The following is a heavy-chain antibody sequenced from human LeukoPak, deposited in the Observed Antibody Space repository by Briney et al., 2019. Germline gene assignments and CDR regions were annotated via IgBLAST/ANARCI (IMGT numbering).Heavy chain of an antibody. CDR1: GGSFSGYY. Sequence: SETLSLTCAVYGGSFSGYYWSWIRQPPGKGLEWIGKINHNGSTNYNPSLKSRVTISVDTSKNQFSLKLSSVTAADTAVYYCARHDYGFAFDYWGQGTLVTVSS. V-gene: IGHV4-34*01. J-gene: IGHJ4*02. CDR2: INHNGST. CDR3: ARHDYGFAFDY. D-gene: IGHD4-17*01.